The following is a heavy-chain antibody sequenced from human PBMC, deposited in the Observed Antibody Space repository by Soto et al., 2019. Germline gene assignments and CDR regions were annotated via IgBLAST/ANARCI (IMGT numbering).Heavy chain of an antibody. CDR2: ISAYNGNT. D-gene: IGHD3-3*01. V-gene: IGHV1-18*01. J-gene: IGHJ6*02. Sequence: ASVKVSCRASGYTFTSWCISWVRQAPGQGLEWMGWISAYNGNTNYAQKLQGRVTMTTDTSTSTAYMELRSLRSDDTAVYYCARDPSLRFLEWLGQSYGMDVWGQGTTVTVSS. CDR1: GYTFTSWC. CDR3: ARDPSLRFLEWLGQSYGMDV.